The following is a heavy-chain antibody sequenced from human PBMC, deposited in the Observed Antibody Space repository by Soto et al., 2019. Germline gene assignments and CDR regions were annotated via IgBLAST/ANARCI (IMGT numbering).Heavy chain of an antibody. V-gene: IGHV1-18*04. CDR3: ARGGLRFLEWPTDGFDY. CDR1: GYTFTSYG. CDR2: ISAYNGNT. D-gene: IGHD3-3*01. Sequence: GASVKVSCKASGYTFTSYGISWVLQAPGQGLEWMGWISAYNGNTNYAQKLQGRVTMTTDTSTSTAYMELRSLRSDDTAVYYCARGGLRFLEWPTDGFDYWGQGTLVTVSS. J-gene: IGHJ4*02.